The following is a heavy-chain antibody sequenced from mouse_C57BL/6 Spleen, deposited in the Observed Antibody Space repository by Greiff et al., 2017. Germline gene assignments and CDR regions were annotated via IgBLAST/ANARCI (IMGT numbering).Heavy chain of an antibody. Sequence: EVKLVESGGGLVQPGGSLKLSCAASGFTFSDYGMAWVRQAPRKGPEWVAFISNLAYSIYYADTVTGRFTISRANAKNTLYLEMSSLRSEDTAMYYCARQDGNPYWYFDVWGTGTTVTVSS. J-gene: IGHJ1*03. V-gene: IGHV5-15*01. CDR2: ISNLAYSI. CDR3: ARQDGNPYWYFDV. CDR1: GFTFSDYG. D-gene: IGHD2-1*01.